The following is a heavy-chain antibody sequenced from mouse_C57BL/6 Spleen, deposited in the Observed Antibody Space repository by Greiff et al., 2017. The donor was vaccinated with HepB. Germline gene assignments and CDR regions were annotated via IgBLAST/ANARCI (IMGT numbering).Heavy chain of an antibody. CDR3: GRQNCGSRDGDFDV. D-gene: IGHD1-1*01. CDR2: IRSNSNTYAT. Sequence: EVKLVESGGGLVQPKGSLKISCAASGFSFTTYAMNWVRQAPGKGLEWVAHIRSNSNTYATYYAESVKDRFTISRDDSESLLYLQTNNLETEDTAMYYCGRQNCGSRDGDFDVWGTGTTVTVSS. V-gene: IGHV10-1*01. CDR1: GFSFTTYA. J-gene: IGHJ1*03.